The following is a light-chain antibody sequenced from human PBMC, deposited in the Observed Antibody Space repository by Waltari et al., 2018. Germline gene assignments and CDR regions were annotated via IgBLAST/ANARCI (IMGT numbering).Light chain of an antibody. V-gene: IGKV2-30*02. CDR1: QSLVHSGGNTH. Sequence: DVVMTQSPLSLPVTLGQPASISCTSSQSLVHSGGNTHLTWFQQRPGQSPRRLIYRVFNRDSGVPDRFSGSGSGTDFTLKISRVEAEDVGVYYCMQGTHWPYTFGQGTKLDIK. J-gene: IGKJ2*01. CDR3: MQGTHWPYT. CDR2: RVF.